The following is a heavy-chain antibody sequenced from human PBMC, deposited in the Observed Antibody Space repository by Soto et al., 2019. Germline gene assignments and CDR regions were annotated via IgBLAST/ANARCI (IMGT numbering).Heavy chain of an antibody. CDR1: GYTFINYH. V-gene: IGHV1-18*01. CDR3: AKSPRGEMATD. CDR2: INTYNGMT. Sequence: QVKLVQSGGEVKKPGASVTVSCKASGYTFINYHITWVRQAPGQGLEWMAWINTYNGMTDYAQRFQGRVTMTRDTSTSTAYMELRNLGSDDTAGYFCAKSPRGEMATDWGQGTLVPVSS. D-gene: IGHD5-12*01. J-gene: IGHJ4*02.